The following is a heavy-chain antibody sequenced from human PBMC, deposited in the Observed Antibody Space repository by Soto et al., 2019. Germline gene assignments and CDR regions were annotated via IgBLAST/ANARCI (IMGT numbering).Heavy chain of an antibody. CDR1: GLTFSTYA. Sequence: GGSLRLSCAASGLTFSTYAMSWVRQPPGKGLEWVSGVSGSGGRTNHADSVKGRFTISRDNAKNSLYLQMISLRAEDTAVYYCARGDYYDTSGPFSDAFDIWGQGTMVTVSS. D-gene: IGHD3-22*01. CDR3: ARGDYYDTSGPFSDAFDI. CDR2: VSGSGGRT. J-gene: IGHJ3*02. V-gene: IGHV3-23*01.